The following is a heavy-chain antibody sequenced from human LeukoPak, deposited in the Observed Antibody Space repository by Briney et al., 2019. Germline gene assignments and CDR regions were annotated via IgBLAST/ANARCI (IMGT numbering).Heavy chain of an antibody. D-gene: IGHD6-6*01. V-gene: IGHV4-4*07. J-gene: IGHJ5*02. CDR1: GGSISSYY. Sequence: MSSETLSLTCTVSGGSISSYYWSWIRQPAGKGLEWIGRIYTSGSTNYYPSLKSRVTMSVDTSKNQFSLKLSSVTAADTAVYYCARDQMEYSSSNWFDPWGQGTLVTVSS. CDR3: ARDQMEYSSSNWFDP. CDR2: IYTSGST.